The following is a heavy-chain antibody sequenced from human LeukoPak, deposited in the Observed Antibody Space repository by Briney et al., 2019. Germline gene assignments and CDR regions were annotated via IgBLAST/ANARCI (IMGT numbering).Heavy chain of an antibody. CDR1: GFTFSSYA. CDR2: ISYDGSNK. J-gene: IGHJ3*02. CDR3: ARTGSYLGAFDI. V-gene: IGHV3-30*04. Sequence: GGSLRLSCAASGFTFSSYAMHWVRQAPGKGREWVAVISYDGSNKYYADSVKGRFTISRDNSKNTLYLQMNSLRAEDTAVYYCARTGSYLGAFDIWGQGTMVTVSS. D-gene: IGHD3-10*01.